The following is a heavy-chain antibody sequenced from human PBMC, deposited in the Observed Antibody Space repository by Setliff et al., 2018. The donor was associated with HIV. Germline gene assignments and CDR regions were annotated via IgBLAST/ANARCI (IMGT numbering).Heavy chain of an antibody. CDR3: AKRENIRYFDWLYYFDS. V-gene: IGHV3-23*01. D-gene: IGHD3-9*01. CDR2: IGGSGGST. Sequence: QPGGSLRLSCAASGFTFSRYTMSWVRQAPGKGLEWVSAIGGSGGSTYYVDSVKGRFTISRDNSKNTLYLQMNSLRAEDTAVYYCAKRENIRYFDWLYYFDSWGQGTLVTVSS. J-gene: IGHJ4*02. CDR1: GFTFSRYT.